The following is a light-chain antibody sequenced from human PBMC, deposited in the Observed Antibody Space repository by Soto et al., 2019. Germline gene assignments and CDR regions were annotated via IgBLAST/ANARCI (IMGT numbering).Light chain of an antibody. CDR2: EVS. Sequence: QSVLTQPASVSGSPGQSNTISCTGTSSDVGGYTFVPWYQHHPGKAPKLLIYEVSYRPSGVSDRFSGSKSGNTASLTISGLQAGDEGDFYCSSYTSRRTVIFGGGTKVTVL. CDR1: SSDVGGYTF. V-gene: IGLV2-14*01. CDR3: SSYTSRRTVI. J-gene: IGLJ2*01.